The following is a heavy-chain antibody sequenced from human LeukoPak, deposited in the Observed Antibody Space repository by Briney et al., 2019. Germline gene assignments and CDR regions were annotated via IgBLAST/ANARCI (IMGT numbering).Heavy chain of an antibody. CDR2: IYYSGRT. J-gene: IGHJ3*02. CDR3: ARQLYQRHAFDI. Sequence: SETLSLTCSVSGGSISTYYWSWIRQSPGKGLEWIGYIYYSGRTNYNPSLKSRVTISVDTSKNQFSLKLSSVTAADTAVYYCARQLYQRHAFDIWGQGTMVTVSS. CDR1: GGSISTYY. V-gene: IGHV4-59*08. D-gene: IGHD2-2*01.